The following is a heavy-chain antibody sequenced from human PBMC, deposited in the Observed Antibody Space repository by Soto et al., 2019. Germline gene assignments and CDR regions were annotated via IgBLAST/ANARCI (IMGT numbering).Heavy chain of an antibody. V-gene: IGHV1-69*01. D-gene: IGHD3-3*01. CDR3: AGGVWRGYSEYYYGMDV. Sequence: QVQLVQSGAEMKKPGSSVTVSCKVFGGTFISYSFSWVRQAPGQGPEWMGGIIPIFGTPNYAQKFQGRVTITADGSTSTAYMELSSLRSGDTAVYYCAGGVWRGYSEYYYGMDVWGQGNTVTVSS. CDR2: IIPIFGTP. J-gene: IGHJ6*02. CDR1: GGTFISYS.